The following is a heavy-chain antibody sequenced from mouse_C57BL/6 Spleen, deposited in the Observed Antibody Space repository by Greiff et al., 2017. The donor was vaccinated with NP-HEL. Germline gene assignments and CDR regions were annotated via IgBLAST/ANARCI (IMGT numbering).Heavy chain of an antibody. CDR1: GYAFTNYL. J-gene: IGHJ3*01. Sequence: VQLQQSGAELVRPGTSVKVSCKASGYAFTNYLIEWVKQRPGQGLEWIGVINPGSGGTNYNEKFKGKATLTADKSSSTAYMQLSSLTSEDSAVYFCAREYYGTSFAYWGQGTLVTVSA. CDR3: AREYYGTSFAY. D-gene: IGHD1-1*01. CDR2: INPGSGGT. V-gene: IGHV1-54*01.